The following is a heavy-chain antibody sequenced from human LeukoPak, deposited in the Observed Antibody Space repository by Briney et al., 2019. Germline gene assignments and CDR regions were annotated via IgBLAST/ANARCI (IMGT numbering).Heavy chain of an antibody. Sequence: KPSETLSLTCTVSGGSISSYYWSWIRQPPGKGLEWIGYIYYSGSADYNPSLKSRVTISVDTSKNQFSLKLRSVTAADTAVYYCARPGRIARPYWYFDLWGRGTLVTVSS. CDR2: IYYSGSA. CDR1: GGSISSYY. D-gene: IGHD2/OR15-2a*01. V-gene: IGHV4-59*08. J-gene: IGHJ2*01. CDR3: ARPGRIARPYWYFDL.